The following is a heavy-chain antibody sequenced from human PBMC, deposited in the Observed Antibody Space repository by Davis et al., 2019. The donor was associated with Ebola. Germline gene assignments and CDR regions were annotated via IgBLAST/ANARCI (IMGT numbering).Heavy chain of an antibody. CDR2: ISYDGSNK. J-gene: IGHJ4*02. V-gene: IGHV3-30-3*01. Sequence: GESLKISCAASGFTFSGSAMHWVRQAPGKGLEWVAVISYDGSNKYYADSVKGRFTISRDNSKNTLYLQMNSLRAEDTAVYYCARGGGPPDTYFDYWGQGTLVTVSS. CDR1: GFTFSGSA. D-gene: IGHD3-16*01. CDR3: ARGGGPPDTYFDY.